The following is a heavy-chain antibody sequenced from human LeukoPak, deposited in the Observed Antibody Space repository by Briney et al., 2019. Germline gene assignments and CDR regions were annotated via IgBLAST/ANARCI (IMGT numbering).Heavy chain of an antibody. CDR1: GYSFTNYW. CDR3: ARQRSIYSGGYIYIDY. J-gene: IGHJ4*02. Sequence: GESLKISCKGSGYSFTNYWIGWVRQMPGKGLEWMGIIYPGDSDIRYSPSFQGQVTISADKSISTAYLQWSSLKASDTAMYYCARQRSIYSGGYIYIDYWGQGTLVTVSS. V-gene: IGHV5-51*01. CDR2: IYPGDSDI. D-gene: IGHD6-19*01.